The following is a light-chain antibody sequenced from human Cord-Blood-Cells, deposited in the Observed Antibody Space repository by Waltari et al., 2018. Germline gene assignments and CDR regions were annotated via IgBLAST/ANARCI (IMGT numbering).Light chain of an antibody. J-gene: IGLJ2*01. CDR2: QDS. V-gene: IGLV3-1*01. Sequence: SYELTQPPSVSVSPGQTASITCSGEQLGDNSAFWYQQKPGQSSVLVIYQDSKRPSGIPERFSGSNSGNTATLTISGTQAMDEADYYCQAWDSSTVVFGGGTKLTVL. CDR1: QLGDNS. CDR3: QAWDSSTVV.